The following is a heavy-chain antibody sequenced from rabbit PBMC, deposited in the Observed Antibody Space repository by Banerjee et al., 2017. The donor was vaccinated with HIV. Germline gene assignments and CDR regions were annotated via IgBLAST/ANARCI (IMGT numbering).Heavy chain of an antibody. CDR2: IYGGNSDT. J-gene: IGHJ6*01. Sequence: QEQLEESGGDLVKPGASLTLTCTASGFSFSSGYYMCWVRQAPGKGLEWIACIYGGNSDTYYASWAKGRFTISKTSSTTVTLQMTSLTAADTATYFCARGGSNGYDYLDLWGQGTLVTVS. D-gene: IGHD1-1*01. CDR3: ARGGSNGYDYLDL. V-gene: IGHV1S45*01. CDR1: GFSFSSGYY.